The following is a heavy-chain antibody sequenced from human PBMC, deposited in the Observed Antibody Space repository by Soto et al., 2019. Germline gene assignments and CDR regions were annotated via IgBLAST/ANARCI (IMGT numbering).Heavy chain of an antibody. Sequence: PSETLSLTCTVSGGSISSSSYYWGWIRQPPGKGLEWIGYIYHSGSTYYNPSLKSRATISLDTSKNQFSLKLSSVTAADTAVYYCARDYMAVVDWGQGTLVTVSS. CDR1: GGSISSSSYY. CDR2: IYHSGST. J-gene: IGHJ4*02. D-gene: IGHD2-15*01. V-gene: IGHV4-39*07. CDR3: ARDYMAVVD.